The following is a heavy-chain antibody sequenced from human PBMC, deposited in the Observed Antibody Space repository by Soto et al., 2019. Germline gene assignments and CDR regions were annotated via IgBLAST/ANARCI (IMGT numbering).Heavy chain of an antibody. Sequence: QVQLVQSGAEVKEPGSSVKVSCKASGDLFNNHAFNWVRQAPGQGLEWMGRISPLFSTTNYAQKFQGRVTIGADEFTTIVYLEVTHLESDDTAMYYCAVSSAISAAGYFKFWGQAALVSVS. CDR2: ISPLFSTT. V-gene: IGHV1-69*01. J-gene: IGHJ4*02. CDR3: AVSSAISAAGYFKF. CDR1: GDLFNNHA. D-gene: IGHD6-13*01.